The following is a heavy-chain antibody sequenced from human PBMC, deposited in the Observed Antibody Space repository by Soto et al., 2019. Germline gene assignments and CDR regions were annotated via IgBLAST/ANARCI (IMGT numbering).Heavy chain of an antibody. D-gene: IGHD3-22*01. CDR2: IIPIFGTA. CDR3: AREKYYYDSSGYYFDY. Sequence: QVQLVQSGAEVKKPGSSVKVSCKASGGTFSSYAISWVRQAPGQGLEWMGGIIPIFGTANYAQKFQGRVTITADESTRTAYKELSNLRSEDTAVYYWAREKYYYDSSGYYFDYWGQGTLVTVSS. CDR1: GGTFSSYA. J-gene: IGHJ4*02. V-gene: IGHV1-69*12.